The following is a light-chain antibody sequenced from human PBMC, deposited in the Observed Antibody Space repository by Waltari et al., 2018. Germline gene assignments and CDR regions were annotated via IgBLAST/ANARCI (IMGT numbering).Light chain of an antibody. Sequence: DIRMTQFPSTLSASVGDRVTITCRASQSINTWLAWDQQRPGKAPTVLIYKASTLESGVPSRFIGSGSVTEFTLTISSLQPDDFATYYCQQYDSYLFTFGPGTTVDVK. CDR1: QSINTW. J-gene: IGKJ3*01. V-gene: IGKV1-5*03. CDR3: QQYDSYLFT. CDR2: KAS.